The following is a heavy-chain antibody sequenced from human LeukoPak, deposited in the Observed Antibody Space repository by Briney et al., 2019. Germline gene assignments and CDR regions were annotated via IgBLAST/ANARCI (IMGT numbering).Heavy chain of an antibody. Sequence: SETLSLTCTVSGGSISSGDYYWSWIRQPPGKGLEWIGYIYYSGSTYHNPSLKSRVTISVDTSKNQFSLKLSSVTAADTAVYYCARVWGLRSSHYYFDYWGQGTLVTVSS. CDR2: IYYSGST. J-gene: IGHJ4*02. V-gene: IGHV4-30-4*01. D-gene: IGHD3-16*01. CDR3: ARVWGLRSSHYYFDY. CDR1: GGSISSGDYY.